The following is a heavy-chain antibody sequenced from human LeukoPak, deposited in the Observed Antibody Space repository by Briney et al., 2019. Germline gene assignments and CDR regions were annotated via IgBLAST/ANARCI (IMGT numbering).Heavy chain of an antibody. CDR3: ARGRSGIQNWQWLATFDY. J-gene: IGHJ4*02. Sequence: ASVRVSCKASGYTFTSYYMHWVRQAPGQGLEWMGIINPSGGSTSYAQKFQGRVTMTRDTSTSTVYMELSSVTAADTAVYYCARGRSGIQNWQWLATFDYWGQGTLVTVSS. CDR2: INPSGGST. V-gene: IGHV1-46*01. CDR1: GYTFTSYY. D-gene: IGHD6-19*01.